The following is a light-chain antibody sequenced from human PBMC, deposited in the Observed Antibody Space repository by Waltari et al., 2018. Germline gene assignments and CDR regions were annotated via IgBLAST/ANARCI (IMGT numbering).Light chain of an antibody. CDR2: GAS. Sequence: EIVLTQSPGTLSLSPGARATLSCRASQSVSRALAWYQQNPGQAPRLLIYGASNRATGIPDRFSGSGSVTDFSLIISRLEPEDFAVYYCQHYVSLPVTFGQGTKVEIK. J-gene: IGKJ1*01. V-gene: IGKV3-20*01. CDR1: QSVSRA. CDR3: QHYVSLPVT.